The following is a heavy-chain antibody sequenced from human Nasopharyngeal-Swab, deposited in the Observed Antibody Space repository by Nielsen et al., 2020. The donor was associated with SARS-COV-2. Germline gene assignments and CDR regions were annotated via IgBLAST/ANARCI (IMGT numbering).Heavy chain of an antibody. J-gene: IGHJ5*02. Sequence: GGSLRLSCAASTFTFRTSAMAWVRQAPGKGLEWVSSISPSSYSTYYGDSVKGWFTVSRDNSKNTLYLEMDSLRVEDAAVYYCAQGGGGFSYGHWFDPWGQGTLVTVSS. CDR2: ISPSSYST. D-gene: IGHD5-18*01. V-gene: IGHV3-23*01. CDR1: TFTFRTSA. CDR3: AQGGGGFSYGHWFDP.